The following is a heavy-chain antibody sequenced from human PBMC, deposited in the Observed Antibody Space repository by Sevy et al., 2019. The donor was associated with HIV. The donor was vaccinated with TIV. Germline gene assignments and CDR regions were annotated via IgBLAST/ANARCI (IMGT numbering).Heavy chain of an antibody. V-gene: IGHV1-69*10. Sequence: ASVKVSCKASGGTFSSYAISWVRQAPGQGLEWMGGIIPILGIANYAQKFQGRVTITADKSTSTAYMELSSLRSEDTAVYYSARAPSIAAAGTPTNPYYYYYMDVWGKGTTVTVSS. CDR1: GGTFSSYA. D-gene: IGHD6-13*01. CDR3: ARAPSIAAAGTPTNPYYYYYMDV. J-gene: IGHJ6*03. CDR2: IIPILGIA.